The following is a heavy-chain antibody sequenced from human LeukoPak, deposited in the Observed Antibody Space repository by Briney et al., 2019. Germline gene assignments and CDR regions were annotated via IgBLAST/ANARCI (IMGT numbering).Heavy chain of an antibody. D-gene: IGHD1-1*01. J-gene: IGHJ5*02. CDR2: MNPNSGNT. CDR1: GYTFTSYD. CDR3: AREGGIQLEPRRRWFDP. Sequence: GASVKVSCKASGYTFTSYDINWVRQATGQGLEWMGWMNPNSGNTGYAQKFQGRVTMTRNTSISTAYMELSSLRSEDTAVYYCAREGGIQLEPRRRWFDPWGQGTLVTVSS. V-gene: IGHV1-8*01.